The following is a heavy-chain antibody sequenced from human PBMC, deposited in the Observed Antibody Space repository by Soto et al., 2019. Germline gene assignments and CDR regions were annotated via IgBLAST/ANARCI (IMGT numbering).Heavy chain of an antibody. J-gene: IGHJ6*02. CDR2: IIPLFRTT. CDR1: GDTFDTFA. V-gene: IGHV1-69*12. Sequence: QVQLVQSGAEVLKPGSSVKLSCKASGDTFDTFAISWVRQAPGRGLEWMGGIIPLFRTTDYAQKFQGRVTIIADVSTSTAYMALSSLRSEDTAVYSCARAKDRGPIGGNYYYALDVWGQGTTVTVSS. CDR3: ARAKDRGPIGGNYYYALDV. D-gene: IGHD6-25*01.